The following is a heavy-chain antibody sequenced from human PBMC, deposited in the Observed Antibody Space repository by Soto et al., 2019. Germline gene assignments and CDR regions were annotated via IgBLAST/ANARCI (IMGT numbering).Heavy chain of an antibody. V-gene: IGHV3-7*04. CDR3: ARENHWTYDV. Sequence: GGSLRLSCAASGFTFRKFWMGWVRQAPGKGLEWVTNIKSDGSEKSYVESVKGRFTISRDNAKNSLYLQMSSLRVEDTAVYFWARENHWTYDVWGQGTMVTVSS. J-gene: IGHJ3*01. D-gene: IGHD1-1*01. CDR2: IKSDGSEK. CDR1: GFTFRKFW.